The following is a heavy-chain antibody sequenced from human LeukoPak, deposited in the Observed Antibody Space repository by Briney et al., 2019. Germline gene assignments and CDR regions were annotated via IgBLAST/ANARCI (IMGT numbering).Heavy chain of an antibody. V-gene: IGHV4-59*01. CDR2: LYYSGST. Sequence: SETLSLTCTVSGGSISSYYWTWIRQPLGKGLEWIGSLYYSGSTNYNPSLKSRVTISVYTSKNQFSLKLSSVTAADPAVYYCARRHVEYSSSSDPYYFDYWGQGTLVTVSS. J-gene: IGHJ4*02. CDR3: ARRHVEYSSSSDPYYFDY. D-gene: IGHD6-6*01. CDR1: GGSISSYY.